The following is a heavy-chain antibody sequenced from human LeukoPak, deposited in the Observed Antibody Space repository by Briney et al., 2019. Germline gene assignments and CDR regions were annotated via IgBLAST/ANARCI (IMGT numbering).Heavy chain of an antibody. CDR2: IFYSGST. J-gene: IGHJ4*02. Sequence: SETLSLTCTVSGASISSGGYYWSWIRQHPGKGLEWIGYIFYSGSTYYNPSLKSRVTISVDTSKNQFSLKLSSVTAADTAVYYCARGGLGGITAYSNYLFDYWGQGTLVTVSS. CDR3: ARGGLGGITAYSNYLFDY. D-gene: IGHD4-11*01. V-gene: IGHV4-31*03. CDR1: GASISSGGYY.